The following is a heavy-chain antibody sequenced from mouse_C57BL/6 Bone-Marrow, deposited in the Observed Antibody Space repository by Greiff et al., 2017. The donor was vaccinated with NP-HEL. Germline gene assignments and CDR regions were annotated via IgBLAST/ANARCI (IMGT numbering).Heavy chain of an antibody. V-gene: IGHV3-1*01. CDR2: IRYSGST. CDR1: GYSITSGYD. CDR3: ARGGELPY. J-gene: IGHJ3*01. Sequence: EVKLVESGPGMVKPSQSLSLTCTVTGYSITSGYDWHWIRHFPGNKVEWMGYIRYSGSTNYNPSLKSRISITQDTSKNHFFLKVNSVTTEDTATYYCARGGELPYWGQGTLVTVSA.